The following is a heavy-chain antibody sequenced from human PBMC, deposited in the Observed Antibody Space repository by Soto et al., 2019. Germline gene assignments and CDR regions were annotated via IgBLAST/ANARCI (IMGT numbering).Heavy chain of an antibody. CDR1: GGSISSGGCY. Sequence: SETQSLTCPVSGGSISSGGCYWGWIRQHPGKGLEWIGYIYYSGSTNYNPSLKSRVTISIDTSKNQFSLKLTSVTAADTAVYYCARDRGSGSSLGYWGQGTLVTVSS. V-gene: IGHV4-61*08. J-gene: IGHJ4*02. D-gene: IGHD3-10*01. CDR2: IYYSGST. CDR3: ARDRGSGSSLGY.